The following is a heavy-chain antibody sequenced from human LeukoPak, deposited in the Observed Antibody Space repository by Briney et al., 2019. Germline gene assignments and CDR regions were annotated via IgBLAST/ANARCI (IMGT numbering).Heavy chain of an antibody. CDR3: ARDLSPVVRASPMGY. CDR2: ITYDGYYK. D-gene: IGHD3-10*01. Sequence: GTSLRLSCAASGFTFSTYGMHWVRQAPGKGLEWVALITYDGYYKSYSDSVKGRFTISSDTSKNTLSLQMNSLRAEDTAVYYCARDLSPVVRASPMGYWGQGTLVTVSS. CDR1: GFTFSTYG. V-gene: IGHV3-30*03. J-gene: IGHJ4*02.